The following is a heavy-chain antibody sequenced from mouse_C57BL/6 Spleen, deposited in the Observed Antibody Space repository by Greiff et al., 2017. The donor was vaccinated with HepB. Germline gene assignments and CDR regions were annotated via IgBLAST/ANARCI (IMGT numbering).Heavy chain of an antibody. Sequence: VQLQQSGAELVKPGASVKLSCKASGYTFTSYWLHLVKQRPGQGLEWIGMIHPNSGSTNYNETFTSKATLTVDKSSSTAYMQSSRLTSADSAVYYCGRGEYWGQGTTLTVSS. CDR3: GRGEY. J-gene: IGHJ2*01. CDR1: GYTFTSYW. CDR2: IHPNSGST. V-gene: IGHV1-64*01.